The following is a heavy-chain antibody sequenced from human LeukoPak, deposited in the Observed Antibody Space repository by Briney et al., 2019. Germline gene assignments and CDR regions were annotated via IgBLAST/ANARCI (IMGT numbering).Heavy chain of an antibody. D-gene: IGHD3-9*01. V-gene: IGHV4-34*01. J-gene: IGHJ4*02. CDR3: ARRLYDILTGNYYSDY. Sequence: SETLSLTCAVYGGSFSGYYWSWIRQPPGKGLEWIGEINHSGSTNYNPSLKSRVTISVDTSKNQFSLKLSSVTAADTAVYYCARRLYDILTGNYYSDYWGQGTLVTVSS. CDR2: INHSGST. CDR1: GGSFSGYY.